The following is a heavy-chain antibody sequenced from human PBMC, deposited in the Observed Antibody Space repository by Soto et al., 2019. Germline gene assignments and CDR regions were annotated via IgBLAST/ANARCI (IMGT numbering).Heavy chain of an antibody. J-gene: IGHJ6*02. CDR1: GFTFSSYG. V-gene: IGHV3-33*01. Sequence: QVQLVESGGGVVQPGRSLRLSCAASGFTFSSYGMHWVRQAPGKGLEWGAVIWYDGSNKYYADSVKGRFTISRDNSKNTLYLQMNSLRGEDTAVYYCARADYYDRSGYGMDVWGQGTTVTVSS. CDR3: ARADYYDRSGYGMDV. D-gene: IGHD3-22*01. CDR2: IWYDGSNK.